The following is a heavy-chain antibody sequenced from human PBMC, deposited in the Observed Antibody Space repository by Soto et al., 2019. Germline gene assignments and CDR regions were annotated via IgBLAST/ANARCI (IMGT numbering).Heavy chain of an antibody. CDR1: GLTFSSYG. J-gene: IGHJ4*02. CDR3: ARGSSWYLDY. CDR2: IWYDGSNK. D-gene: IGHD6-13*01. V-gene: IGHV3-33*01. Sequence: QVQLVESGGGVVQPGRSLRLSCAASGLTFSSYGMHWVRQAPGKGLEWVAVIWYDGSNKYYADSVKGRFTISRDNSKNTLFLQMDSLRAEDTAVYYCARGSSWYLDYWVQGTLVTVSS.